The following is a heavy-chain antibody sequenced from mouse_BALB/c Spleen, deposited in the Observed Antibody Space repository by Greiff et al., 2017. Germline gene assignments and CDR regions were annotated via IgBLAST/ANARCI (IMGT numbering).Heavy chain of an antibody. CDR1: GFSLTSYG. J-gene: IGHJ4*01. CDR3: ARDPYYYGSSLYYAMDY. V-gene: IGHV2-9*02. CDR2: IWAGGST. Sequence: VMLVESGPGLVAPSQSLSITCTVSGFSLTSYGVHWVRQPPGKGLEWLGVIWAGGSTNYNSALMSRLSISKDNSKSQVFLKMNSLQTDDTAMYYCARDPYYYGSSLYYAMDYWGQGTSVTVSS. D-gene: IGHD1-1*01.